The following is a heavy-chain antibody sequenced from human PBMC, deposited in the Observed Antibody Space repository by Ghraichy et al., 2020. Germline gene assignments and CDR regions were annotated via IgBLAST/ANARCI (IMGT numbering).Heavy chain of an antibody. Sequence: ASVKVSCKASGYTFTSYDINWVRQATGQGLEWMGWMNPNSGNTGYAQKFQGRVTMTRNTSISTAYMELSSLRSEDTAVYYCARGPQRITIFGVVISSRGGYYFDYWGQGTLVTVSS. CDR1: GYTFTSYD. CDR3: ARGPQRITIFGVVISSRGGYYFDY. D-gene: IGHD3-3*01. CDR2: MNPNSGNT. V-gene: IGHV1-8*01. J-gene: IGHJ4*02.